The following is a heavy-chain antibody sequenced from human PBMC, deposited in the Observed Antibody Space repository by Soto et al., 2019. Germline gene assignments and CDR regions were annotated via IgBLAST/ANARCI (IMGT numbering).Heavy chain of an antibody. Sequence: PSETLSLTCTVSGGSISSGGYYWSWIRQHPGKGLEWIGYIYYSGSTYYNPSLKSRVTISVDTSKNQFSLKLSSVTAADTAVYYCARVFPGNYFDYWGQGTLVTVSS. V-gene: IGHV4-31*03. CDR1: GGSISSGGYY. J-gene: IGHJ4*02. D-gene: IGHD2-21*01. CDR2: IYYSGST. CDR3: ARVFPGNYFDY.